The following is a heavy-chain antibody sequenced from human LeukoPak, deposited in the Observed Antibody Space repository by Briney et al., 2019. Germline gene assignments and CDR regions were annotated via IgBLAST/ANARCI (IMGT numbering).Heavy chain of an antibody. J-gene: IGHJ4*02. CDR2: ISYDGSNK. V-gene: IGHV3-30*18. Sequence: GGSLRLSCAASGFTFSSYGMHWVRQAPGKGLECVAVISYDGSNKYYADSVKGRFTISRDNYKNTLYLQMNSLRAEDTAVYYCAKDRVYDYVWGSYRYFDYWGQGTLVTVSS. D-gene: IGHD3-16*02. CDR3: AKDRVYDYVWGSYRYFDY. CDR1: GFTFSSYG.